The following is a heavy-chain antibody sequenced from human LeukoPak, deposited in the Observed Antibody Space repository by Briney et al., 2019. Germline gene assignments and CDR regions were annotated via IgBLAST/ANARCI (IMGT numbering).Heavy chain of an antibody. CDR2: INSNSGGT. V-gene: IGHV1-2*04. CDR1: GYTFTGYY. J-gene: IGHJ6*02. CDR3: ARGPQPHSSSWYYYYYGMDV. Sequence: ASVKVSCKASGYTFTGYYMHWVRQAPGQGLEWMGWINSNSGGTNYAQKFQGWVTMTRDTSISTAYMELSRLRSDDTAVYYCARGPQPHSSSWYYYYYGMDVWGQGTTVTVSS. D-gene: IGHD6-13*01.